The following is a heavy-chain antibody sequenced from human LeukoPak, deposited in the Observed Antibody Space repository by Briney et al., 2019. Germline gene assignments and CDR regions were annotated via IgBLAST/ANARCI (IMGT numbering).Heavy chain of an antibody. Sequence: GGSLRLSCAASGFTFSNYAMSWVRQAPGKGLEWVSTISGSGGTTYYADSVEGRFTISRDNSKNTLSLQMISLRAEDTAIYYCAKDPAAAGTAEYFQHWGQGTLVTVSS. CDR3: AKDPAAAGTAEYFQH. D-gene: IGHD6-13*01. CDR1: GFTFSNYA. J-gene: IGHJ1*01. V-gene: IGHV3-23*01. CDR2: ISGSGGTT.